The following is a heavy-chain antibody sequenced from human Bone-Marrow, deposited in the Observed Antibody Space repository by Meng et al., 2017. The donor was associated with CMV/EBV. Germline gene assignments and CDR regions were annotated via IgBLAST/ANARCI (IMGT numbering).Heavy chain of an antibody. CDR3: ARVPRYCSSASCYSFDY. Sequence: SETLSLTCSVFDGSVSSGIYYWNWIRQPPGKGLEWIGFIYYSGSTTYSPSLKSRVTISIDTSKNQFSMKLSSVTAADTAVYYCARVPRYCSSASCYSFDYWGQGTLVTVSS. CDR2: IYYSGST. J-gene: IGHJ4*02. CDR1: DGSVSSGIYY. D-gene: IGHD2-2*01. V-gene: IGHV4-61*01.